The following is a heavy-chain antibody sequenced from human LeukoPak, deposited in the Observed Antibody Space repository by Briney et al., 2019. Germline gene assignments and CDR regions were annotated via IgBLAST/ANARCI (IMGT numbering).Heavy chain of an antibody. CDR2: ISSRANTI. J-gene: IGHJ4*02. Sequence: GGSLRLSCAASGFTFDTSEMNWVRQAPGKGLEWISYISSRANTIYYADSVKGRFTISGDNAKNLLYLQMNSLRAEDTAVYYCARFGYVAAVDLWGQGTLVTVSS. V-gene: IGHV3-48*03. CDR3: ARFGYVAAVDL. CDR1: GFTFDTSE. D-gene: IGHD2-15*01.